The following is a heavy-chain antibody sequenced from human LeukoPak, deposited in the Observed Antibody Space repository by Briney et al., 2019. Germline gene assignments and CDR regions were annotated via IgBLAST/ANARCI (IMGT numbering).Heavy chain of an antibody. D-gene: IGHD3-9*01. Sequence: SETLSLTCTVSGGSISSSSYYWGWIRQPPGKGLEWIGSIYYSGSTYYNPSLKSRVTISVDTSKNQFSLKLSSVTAADTAVYYCARLSDYDLLTGYQYWGQGTLVTVS. CDR1: GGSISSSSYY. J-gene: IGHJ4*02. CDR3: ARLSDYDLLTGYQY. CDR2: IYYSGST. V-gene: IGHV4-39*01.